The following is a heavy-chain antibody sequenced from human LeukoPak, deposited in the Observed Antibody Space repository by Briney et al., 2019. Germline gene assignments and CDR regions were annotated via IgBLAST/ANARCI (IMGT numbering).Heavy chain of an antibody. D-gene: IGHD3-3*01. J-gene: IGHJ4*02. Sequence: GGSLRLSCAASGFTFSGYSMNWVRQAPGKGLEWVSSITISTNYIYYADSVKGRFTISRDNAKNSLYLQMDSLRAEDTAVYYCARGHYDFWSGYYTHFDYWGQGTLVTVSS. CDR1: GFTFSGYS. V-gene: IGHV3-21*01. CDR3: ARGHYDFWSGYYTHFDY. CDR2: ITISTNYI.